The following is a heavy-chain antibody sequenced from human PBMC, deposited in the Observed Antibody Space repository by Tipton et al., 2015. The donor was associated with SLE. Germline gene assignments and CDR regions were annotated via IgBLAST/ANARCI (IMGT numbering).Heavy chain of an antibody. Sequence: SLRLSCTASGFTFSNYWMHWVRQAPGTGLVWVARISGVGASTSYADSVKGRFTIYRDNAKKTLYVQMSSLGAEDTAVYYCARAQLLADDVYNLWGQGTMVTVSS. CDR1: GFTFSNYW. CDR2: ISGVGAST. D-gene: IGHD2-8*02. V-gene: IGHV3-74*01. J-gene: IGHJ3*01. CDR3: ARAQLLADDVYNL.